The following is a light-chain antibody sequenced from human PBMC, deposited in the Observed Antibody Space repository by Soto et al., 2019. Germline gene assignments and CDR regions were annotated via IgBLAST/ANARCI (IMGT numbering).Light chain of an antibody. J-gene: IGLJ1*01. CDR1: SKDVGGYNY. CDR2: DVN. V-gene: IGLV2-14*01. Sequence: QSVLTQPASVFGVPWQAITISCTGTSKDVGGYNYVSWYQKHPGKAPKLKIYDVNKRPSGVSNRFSGSKSGNTASLTISGIQAEDEADYYCSSYSNTSTLYVFGTGTKVTVL. CDR3: SSYSNTSTLYV.